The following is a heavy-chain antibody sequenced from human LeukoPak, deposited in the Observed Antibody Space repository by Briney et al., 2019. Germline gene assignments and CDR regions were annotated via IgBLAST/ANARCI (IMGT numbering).Heavy chain of an antibody. CDR3: ARGEVEWGLLGFDY. CDR1: GGTFSSYA. D-gene: IGHD1-26*01. Sequence: GASVKVSCKASGGTFSSYAISWVRQAPGQGLEWMGRIIPILGIANYAQKFQGRVTITADKSTCTAYMELSSLRSEDTAVYYCARGEVEWGLLGFDYWGQGTLVTVSS. V-gene: IGHV1-69*04. CDR2: IIPILGIA. J-gene: IGHJ4*02.